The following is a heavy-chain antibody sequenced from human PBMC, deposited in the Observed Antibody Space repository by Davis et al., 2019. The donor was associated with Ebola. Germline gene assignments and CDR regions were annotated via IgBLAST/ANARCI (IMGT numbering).Heavy chain of an antibody. CDR1: GYTFTNYG. D-gene: IGHD6-13*01. CDR3: ARAPLGYSSSWYKPYYFDY. J-gene: IGHJ4*02. Sequence: AASVKVSCKASGYTFTNYGITWVRQAPGQGLEWMGWINPHNGNTNYAQNVQGRVIMTSDTATTTAYMEVGSLRSDDTAVYYCARAPLGYSSSWYKPYYFDYWGQGTLVTVSS. V-gene: IGHV1-18*04. CDR2: INPHNGNT.